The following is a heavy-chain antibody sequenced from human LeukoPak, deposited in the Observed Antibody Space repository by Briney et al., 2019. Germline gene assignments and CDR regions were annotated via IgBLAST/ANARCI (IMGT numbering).Heavy chain of an antibody. V-gene: IGHV4-61*08. Sequence: SQTLSLTCTVSGGSISSGDYYWSWIRQPPGKGLEWIGYIYYSGSTNYNPSLKSRVTISVDTSKDQFSLKLSSVTAADTAVYYCARAPGETRVYCSGGSCYSEAKYYFDYWGQGSLVTVSS. CDR1: GGSISSGDYY. CDR3: ARAPGETRVYCSGGSCYSEAKYYFDY. D-gene: IGHD2-15*01. J-gene: IGHJ4*02. CDR2: IYYSGST.